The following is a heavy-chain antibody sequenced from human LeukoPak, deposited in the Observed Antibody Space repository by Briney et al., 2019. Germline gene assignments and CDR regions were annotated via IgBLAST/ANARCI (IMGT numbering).Heavy chain of an antibody. J-gene: IGHJ6*03. CDR2: IYYSGST. CDR1: GGSISSYY. Sequence: TSETLSLTCTVSGGSISSYYWSWIRQPPGKRLEWIGYIYYSGSTNYNPSLKSRVTISVDTSKNQFSLKLSSVTAADTAVYYCARLRYYYDSSGYYYNYYYYMDVWGKGTTVTVSS. CDR3: ARLRYYYDSSGYYYNYYYYMDV. D-gene: IGHD3-22*01. V-gene: IGHV4-59*08.